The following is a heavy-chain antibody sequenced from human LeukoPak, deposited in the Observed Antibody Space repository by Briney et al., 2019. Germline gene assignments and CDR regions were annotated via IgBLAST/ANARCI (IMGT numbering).Heavy chain of an antibody. J-gene: IGHJ5*02. V-gene: IGHV4-34*01. CDR1: GGSFSGYY. D-gene: IGHD3-10*01. Sequence: SETLSLTCAVYGGSFSGYYWSWIRQPPGKGLEWIGEINHSGSTNYNPSLKSRVTISVDTSKNQFSLKLSSVTAADTAVYYCARVGTMVRGVNRWFDPWGQGTLVTVSS. CDR3: ARVGTMVRGVNRWFDP. CDR2: INHSGST.